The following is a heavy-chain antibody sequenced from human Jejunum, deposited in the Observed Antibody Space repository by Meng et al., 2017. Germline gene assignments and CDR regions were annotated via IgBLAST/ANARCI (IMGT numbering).Heavy chain of an antibody. CDR1: GFTVSSYY. CDR3: TRVLSGRSGEMDV. Sequence: GESLKISCAASGFTVSSYYMSWVRQAPGKGLVWVSRIDTDGSPTNYADSVKGRFIISRDNAKNTLYLQMNSLRTEDTAVYYCTRVLSGRSGEMDVWGQGTTVTVSS. CDR2: IDTDGSPT. J-gene: IGHJ6*02. V-gene: IGHV3-74*01. D-gene: IGHD3-10*01.